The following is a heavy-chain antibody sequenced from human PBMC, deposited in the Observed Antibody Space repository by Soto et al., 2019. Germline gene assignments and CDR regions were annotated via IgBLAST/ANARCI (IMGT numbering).Heavy chain of an antibody. CDR3: ARHGMGAAGGIDP. CDR1: GGSITSSGSS. CDR2: IFYTGNT. D-gene: IGHD1-26*01. V-gene: IGHV4-39*01. J-gene: IGHJ5*02. Sequence: ETLSLTCTVSGGSITSSGSSWAWLRQTPGKGLEGIGSIFYTGNTYYNPSLWSRVTISADTSKNQFSLKMTSVTAADTAGYYCARHGMGAAGGIDPWGQGTLVTVSS.